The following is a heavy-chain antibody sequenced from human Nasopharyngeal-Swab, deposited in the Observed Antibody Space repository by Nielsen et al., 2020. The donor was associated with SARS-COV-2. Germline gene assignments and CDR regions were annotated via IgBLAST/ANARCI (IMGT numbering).Heavy chain of an antibody. CDR2: ISGSGGST. Sequence: GGSLRLSCAASGITFSSYAMSWVRQAPGKGLEWVSAISGSGGSTYYADSVKGRFTISRDNSKNTLYLQMNSLRADDTAVYYCAKDRSGSYDYWGQGTLVTVSS. CDR3: AKDRSGSYDY. D-gene: IGHD1-26*01. CDR1: GITFSSYA. V-gene: IGHV3-23*01. J-gene: IGHJ4*02.